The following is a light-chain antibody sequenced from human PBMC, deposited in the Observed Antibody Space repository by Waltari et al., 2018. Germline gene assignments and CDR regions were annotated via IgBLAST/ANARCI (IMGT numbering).Light chain of an antibody. V-gene: IGLV3-25*03. CDR2: KDP. J-gene: IGLJ2*01. Sequence: SYELTQPPSVSVSPGQTARITCSGDALTKQFTYWYQQKPGQAPTLVIYKDPERRPRIPGRFSWSRPGKTVQLTHSGGPAEDESDYFFHSADYRGAFPVFGGGTKLIVV. CDR3: HSADYRGAFPV. CDR1: ALTKQF.